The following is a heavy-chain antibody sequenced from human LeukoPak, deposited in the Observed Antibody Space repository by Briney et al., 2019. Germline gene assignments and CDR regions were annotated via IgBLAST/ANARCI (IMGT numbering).Heavy chain of an antibody. V-gene: IGHV4-61*02. D-gene: IGHD3-10*01. CDR2: IYTRGST. J-gene: IGHJ6*03. CDR3: ARPRKYYYGSGTPRYYYYYMDV. Sequence: SETLSLTCAVSGASISSGSYYWSWIRQPAGKGLEWIGRIYTRGSTNYNPSLKSRVTISVDTSKNQFSLKLSSVTAADTAVYYCARPRKYYYGSGTPRYYYYYMDVWGKGTTVTVSS. CDR1: GASISSGSYY.